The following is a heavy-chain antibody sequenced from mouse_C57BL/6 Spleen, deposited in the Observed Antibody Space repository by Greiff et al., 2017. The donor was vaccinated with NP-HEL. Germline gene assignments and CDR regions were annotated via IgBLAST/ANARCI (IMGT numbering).Heavy chain of an antibody. J-gene: IGHJ2*01. CDR2: IYPGDGDT. Sequence: QVQLQQSGAELVKPGASVKISCKASGYAFSSYWMNWVKQRPGKGLEWIGQIYPGDGDTNYNGKFKGKATLTADKSSSTAYMQLSSLTSEDSAVYFCARQFITTVPTFDYWGQGTTLTVSS. D-gene: IGHD1-1*01. CDR3: ARQFITTVPTFDY. V-gene: IGHV1-80*01. CDR1: GYAFSSYW.